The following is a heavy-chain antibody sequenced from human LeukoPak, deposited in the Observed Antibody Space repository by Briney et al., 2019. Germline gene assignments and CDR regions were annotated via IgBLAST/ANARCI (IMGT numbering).Heavy chain of an antibody. J-gene: IGHJ4*02. V-gene: IGHV3-20*04. CDR2: INWNGGST. CDR1: GFTFDDYG. CDR3: ARATYYYDSNTPYGYFDY. Sequence: PGGSLRLSCAASGFTFDDYGMSWVRQAPGRGLEWVSGINWNGGSTGYADSVKGRLTISRDNAKNSLYLQMNSLRAEDTAVYYCARATYYYDSNTPYGYFDYWGQGTLVTVSS. D-gene: IGHD3-22*01.